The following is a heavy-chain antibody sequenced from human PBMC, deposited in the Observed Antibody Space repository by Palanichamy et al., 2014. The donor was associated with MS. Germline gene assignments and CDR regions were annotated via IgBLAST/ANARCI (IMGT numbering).Heavy chain of an antibody. D-gene: IGHD2-8*02. CDR2: ISGSGDNT. CDR1: GFTFSNYA. V-gene: IGHV3-23*04. Sequence: EVQLVDSGGGLVQPGGSLRLSCAASGFTFSNYAMSWVRQAPGKGLEWVSTISGSGDNTYYADSVQGRFTISRDNSRSTVYLEMSSLRGEDGAVYYCAKGRGYCTGGSCYSDYWGQGTLVTVSS. J-gene: IGHJ4*02. CDR3: AKGRGYCTGGSCYSDY.